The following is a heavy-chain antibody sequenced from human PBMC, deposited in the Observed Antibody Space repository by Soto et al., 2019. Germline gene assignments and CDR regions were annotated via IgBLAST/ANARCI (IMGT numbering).Heavy chain of an antibody. Sequence: GASVKVSFKASGYTFTTYAMHWVRQAPGQRLEWMGWISAANGDTKYSQKFQGRVTLTRDTSASTVYMELSSLRSEDTALYYCASCPQNCITTSPCCLFFDYWGQGTLVTVSS. CDR1: GYTFTTYA. D-gene: IGHD2-2*01. CDR3: ASCPQNCITTSPCCLFFDY. J-gene: IGHJ4*02. V-gene: IGHV1-3*01. CDR2: ISAANGDT.